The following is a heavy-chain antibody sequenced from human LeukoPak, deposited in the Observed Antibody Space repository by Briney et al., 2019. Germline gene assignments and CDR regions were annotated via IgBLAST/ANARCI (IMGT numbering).Heavy chain of an antibody. CDR3: ARVSWRLGVNYFDY. V-gene: IGHV4-61*01. CDR1: GGSVSSGSYY. Sequence: PSETLSLTCTVSGGSVSSGSYYWSWIRQPPGKGLEWIGYIYYSGSTNYNPSLKSRVTISVDTSKNQFSLKLSSVAAADTAVYYCARVSWRLGVNYFDYWGQGTLVTVSS. CDR2: IYYSGST. D-gene: IGHD6-13*01. J-gene: IGHJ4*02.